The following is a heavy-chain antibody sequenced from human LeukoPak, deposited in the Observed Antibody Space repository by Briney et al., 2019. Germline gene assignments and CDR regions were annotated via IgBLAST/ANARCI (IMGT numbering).Heavy chain of an antibody. V-gene: IGHV3-48*01. Sequence: AGGSLRLSCEASGFTFNTYSMNWVRQAPGKGLEWISYITGNSHTIYYADSVKGRFTISRDNAKNSLYLQMNSLRAEDTAVYYCARDMGIVTGYYVDYWGQGTLVTVSS. CDR3: ARDMGIVTGYYVDY. CDR1: GFTFNTYS. D-gene: IGHD3-9*01. CDR2: ITGNSHTI. J-gene: IGHJ4*02.